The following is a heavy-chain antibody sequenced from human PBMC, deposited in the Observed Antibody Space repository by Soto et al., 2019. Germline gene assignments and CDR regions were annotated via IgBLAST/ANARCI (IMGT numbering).Heavy chain of an antibody. CDR2: CSPDGTT. J-gene: IGHJ4*02. CDR3: SVSIFGVVHY. CDR1: GFSLRSQW. Sequence: QSGGSLRLSCAASGFSLRSQWMHWIRQTPGKGLEWVSRCSPDGTTVYADSVKGRFTISRDNAKNTVYLQMNSLRAEDTAMYYCSVSIFGVVHYWGQGTLVTVSS. D-gene: IGHD3-3*01. V-gene: IGHV3-74*03.